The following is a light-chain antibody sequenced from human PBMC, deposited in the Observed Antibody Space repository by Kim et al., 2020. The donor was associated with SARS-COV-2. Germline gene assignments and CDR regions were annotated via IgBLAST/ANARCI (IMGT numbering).Light chain of an antibody. V-gene: IGKV4-1*01. Sequence: RATINCESSQSVFYSSNNKNYLAWYQQKPGQPPKLLIYWGSTRESWVPDRFSGSGSGTDFTLTISSLQAEDLAVYYCLQYYTAPRSFGQGTKLEI. CDR2: WGS. CDR1: QSVFYSSNNKNY. J-gene: IGKJ2*03. CDR3: LQYYTAPRS.